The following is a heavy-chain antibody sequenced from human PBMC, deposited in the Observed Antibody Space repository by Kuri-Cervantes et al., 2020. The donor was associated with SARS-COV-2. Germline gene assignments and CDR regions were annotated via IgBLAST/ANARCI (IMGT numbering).Heavy chain of an antibody. Sequence: SETLSLTCTVSGGSISSNYWSWIRQPPGKGLEWIGYIYSSGSTNYNPSLKSRVTISVAMSKNQLTLRLSSVTAADTAVYYCARVPNTSDGSGSYYNVGWYFDLWGRGTLVTVSS. CDR2: IYSSGST. J-gene: IGHJ2*01. D-gene: IGHD3-10*01. CDR1: GGSISSNY. CDR3: ARVPNTSDGSGSYYNVGWYFDL. V-gene: IGHV4-59*01.